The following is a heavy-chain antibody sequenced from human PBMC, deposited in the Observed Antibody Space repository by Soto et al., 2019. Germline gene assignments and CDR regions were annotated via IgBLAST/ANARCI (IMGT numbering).Heavy chain of an antibody. J-gene: IGHJ6*02. Sequence: ASVKVSCKASGCTFTSYDINWVRQATGQGLEWMGWMNPNSGNTGYAQKFQGRVTMTRNTSISTAYMELSSLRSEDTAVYYCERDHPTLPNYYYGIDDWGQGTAVTVSS. CDR3: ERDHPTLPNYYYGIDD. V-gene: IGHV1-8*01. CDR1: GCTFTSYD. CDR2: MNPNSGNT.